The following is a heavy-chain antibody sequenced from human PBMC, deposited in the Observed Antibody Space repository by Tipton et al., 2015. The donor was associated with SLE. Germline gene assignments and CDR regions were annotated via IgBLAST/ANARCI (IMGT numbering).Heavy chain of an antibody. Sequence: TMSLTCAVSRGSFTDYYWSWIRQPPGKGPEWIGEISHRGITNYNPSLKSRVTISVDTSKKQFSLKVSSVTAADTAVYYCARGRLGDSQHHFDYWGQGTLVTVYS. CDR1: RGSFTDYY. CDR2: ISHRGIT. V-gene: IGHV4-34*01. J-gene: IGHJ4*02. D-gene: IGHD1-26*01. CDR3: ARGRLGDSQHHFDY.